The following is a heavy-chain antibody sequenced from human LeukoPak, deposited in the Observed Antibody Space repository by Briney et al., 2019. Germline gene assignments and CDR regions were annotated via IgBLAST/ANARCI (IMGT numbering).Heavy chain of an antibody. Sequence: TGGSLRLSCAASGFSFSNSWMSWARQAPGKGLEWVASIKPDGSEKYSLDSVKGRFTISRDNAKNTLYLQMNSLRPEDTAVYYCTKDLTGNYDYWGQGTLVTVSS. J-gene: IGHJ4*02. CDR3: TKDLTGNYDY. V-gene: IGHV3-7*01. CDR1: GFSFSNSW. D-gene: IGHD1-20*01. CDR2: IKPDGSEK.